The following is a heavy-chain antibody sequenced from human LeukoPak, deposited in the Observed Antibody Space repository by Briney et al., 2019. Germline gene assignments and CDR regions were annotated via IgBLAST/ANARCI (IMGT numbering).Heavy chain of an antibody. V-gene: IGHV1-24*01. CDR2: FDPEDGET. J-gene: IGHJ4*02. CDR3: ATVDRTVGATTLGY. CDR1: GYTLTELS. Sequence: GASVKVSCKVSGYTLTELSMHWVRQAPGKGLERMGGFDPEDGETIYAQKFQGRVTMTEDTSTDTAYMELSSLRSEDTAVYYCATVDRTVGATTLGYWGQGTLVTVSS. D-gene: IGHD1-26*01.